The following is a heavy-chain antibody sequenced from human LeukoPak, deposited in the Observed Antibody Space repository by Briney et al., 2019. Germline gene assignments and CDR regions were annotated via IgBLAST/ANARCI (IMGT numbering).Heavy chain of an antibody. CDR1: GGSISSYY. D-gene: IGHD4-17*01. J-gene: IGHJ4*02. CDR3: AGDYGDYYFDY. Sequence: SETLSLTCTASGGSISSYYWSWIRQPPGKGLEWIGYIYYSGSTNYNPSLKSRVTISVDTSKNQFSLKLSSVTAADTAVYFFAGDYGDYYFDYWGQGTLVTVSS. CDR2: IYYSGST. V-gene: IGHV4-59*12.